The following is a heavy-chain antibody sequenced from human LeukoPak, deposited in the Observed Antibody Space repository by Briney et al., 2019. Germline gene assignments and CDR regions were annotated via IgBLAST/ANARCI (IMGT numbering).Heavy chain of an antibody. D-gene: IGHD4-17*01. CDR3: AAAQRTTHYGTLDY. CDR2: IVVGSGNT. CDR1: GFTFTSSA. J-gene: IGHJ4*02. Sequence: SVKVSCKASGFTFTSSAMQWVRQARGQRLEWIGWIVVGSGNTNYAQKFQERVTITRDMSTSTAYMELSSLRSEDTAVYYCAAAQRTTHYGTLDYWGQGTLVTVSS. V-gene: IGHV1-58*02.